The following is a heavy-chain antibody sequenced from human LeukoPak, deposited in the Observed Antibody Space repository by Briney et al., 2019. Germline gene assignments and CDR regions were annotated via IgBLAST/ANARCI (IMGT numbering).Heavy chain of an antibody. CDR1: GDSVSSYTAN. CDR3: ARVSRGRDRPGEPTFQFDS. Sequence: SQTLSVTCAISGDSVSSYTANWSWIRQSPSRGLEWLGRMYYMSKSYHDYAVSVNSRIIINPDTSNNQFSLQLNSLNTEDTAVYYCARVSRGRDRPGEPTFQFDSWGQGAMVTVSS. D-gene: IGHD1-14*01. V-gene: IGHV6-1*01. J-gene: IGHJ4*02. CDR2: MYYMSKSYH.